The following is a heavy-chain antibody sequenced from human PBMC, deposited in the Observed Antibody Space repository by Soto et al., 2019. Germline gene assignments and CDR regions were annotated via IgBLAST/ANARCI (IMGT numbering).Heavy chain of an antibody. CDR3: ARDGLATIAY. D-gene: IGHD5-12*01. Sequence: QVQLVESGGGVVQPGRSLRLSCAASGFTFNSYSMHWVRQAPGKGLEWVAVIWYDGGNKYYTDSVKGRFTISRDNSKNTLYLQMDSLRAEDTAVYYCARDGLATIAYWGQGTLVTVSS. CDR1: GFTFNSYS. CDR2: IWYDGGNK. V-gene: IGHV3-33*01. J-gene: IGHJ4*02.